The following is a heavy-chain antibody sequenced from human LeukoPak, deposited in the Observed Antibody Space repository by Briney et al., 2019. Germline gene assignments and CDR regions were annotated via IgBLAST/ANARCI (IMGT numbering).Heavy chain of an antibody. D-gene: IGHD1-1*01. CDR1: GGSISSYY. V-gene: IGHV4-59*12. CDR2: IYYSGST. J-gene: IGHJ4*02. Sequence: PSETLSLTCTVSGGSISSYYWSWIRQPPGKGLEWIGYIYYSGSTNYNPSLKSRVTISVDTSKNQFSLKLSSVTAADTAVYYCARAPGMGTLFDYWGQGTLVTVSS. CDR3: ARAPGMGTLFDY.